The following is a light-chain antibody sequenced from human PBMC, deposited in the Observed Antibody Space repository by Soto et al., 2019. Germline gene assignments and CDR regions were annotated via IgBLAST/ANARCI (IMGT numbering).Light chain of an antibody. CDR1: SSSIGAGYD. Sequence: QSVLTQPPSVSGAPGQGVTISCTGSSSSIGAGYDVHWYQQVPGTAPKLLIYGNNNRPSGVPDRFSGSKSGTSASLAITGLQAEDEADYYCQSYDSYLSHFYVSGTGTKVTVL. V-gene: IGLV1-40*01. CDR2: GNN. J-gene: IGLJ1*01. CDR3: QSYDSYLSHFYV.